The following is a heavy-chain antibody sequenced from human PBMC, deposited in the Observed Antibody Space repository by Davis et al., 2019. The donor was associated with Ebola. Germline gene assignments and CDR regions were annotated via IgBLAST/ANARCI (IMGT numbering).Heavy chain of an antibody. Sequence: GGSLRLSCAASGFTFSSYGMHWVRQAPGKGLEWVAVTWYDGSNKYYADSVKGRFTISRDNSKNTLYLQMNSLRAEDTAVYYCARARGSSGGSCNLWGQGTLVTVSS. D-gene: IGHD2-15*01. CDR3: ARARGSSGGSCNL. CDR2: TWYDGSNK. V-gene: IGHV3-33*01. J-gene: IGHJ5*02. CDR1: GFTFSSYG.